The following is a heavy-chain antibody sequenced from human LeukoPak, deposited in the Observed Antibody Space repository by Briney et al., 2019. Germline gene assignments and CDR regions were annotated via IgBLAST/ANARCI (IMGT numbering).Heavy chain of an antibody. V-gene: IGHV4-59*08. CDR3: ARGYFDILIGKGYFDY. Sequence: SETLSLTCTVSGGSISSYFWSWIRQPPGKGLEWIGYIYYTGSTSYNPSLKSRVTISVDTSKNQLSLKVGSVTAADTAVYYCARGYFDILIGKGYFDYWGQGNLVTVSS. D-gene: IGHD3-9*01. CDR2: IYYTGST. J-gene: IGHJ4*02. CDR1: GGSISSYF.